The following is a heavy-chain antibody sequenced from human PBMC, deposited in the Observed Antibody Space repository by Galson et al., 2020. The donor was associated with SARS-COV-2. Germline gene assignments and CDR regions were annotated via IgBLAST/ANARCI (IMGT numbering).Heavy chain of an antibody. D-gene: IGHD3-3*01. CDR1: GFTFSPYR. V-gene: IGHV3-21*01. CDR3: ARAQLRTNFGVVTEALDALDF. J-gene: IGHJ3*01. CDR2: ISRSSSYI. Sequence: TGGSLRLSCEASGFTFSPYRMNWVRQAPGKGLEWVTFISRSSSYIYYADSVKGRFTISRDNAKNSLYLQMNSLRAEDTAVYYCARAQLRTNFGVVTEALDALDFWGQGTMVTVSS.